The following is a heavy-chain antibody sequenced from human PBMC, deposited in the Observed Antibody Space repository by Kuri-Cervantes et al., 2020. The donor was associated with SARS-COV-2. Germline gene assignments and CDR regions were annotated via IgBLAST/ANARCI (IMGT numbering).Heavy chain of an antibody. V-gene: IGHV3-49*03. CDR2: IRSKAYGGTT. CDR1: GFTFGDYA. J-gene: IGHJ4*02. D-gene: IGHD2-15*01. Sequence: GGSLRLSCTASGFTFGDYAMSWFRQAPGRGLEWVGFIRSKAYGGTTEYAASVKGRFTISRDNSKNTLYLQMNSLRAEDTAVYYCASGILYRWEGYFDYWGQGTLVTVSS. CDR3: ASGILYRWEGYFDY.